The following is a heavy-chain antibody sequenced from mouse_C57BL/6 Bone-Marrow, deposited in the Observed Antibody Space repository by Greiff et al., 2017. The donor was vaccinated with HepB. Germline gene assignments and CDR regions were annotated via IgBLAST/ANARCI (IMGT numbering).Heavy chain of an antibody. D-gene: IGHD2-4*01. CDR3: ARDMNDYHFDY. Sequence: EVQLVESGGGLVKPGGSLKLSCAASGFTFSSYAMSWVRQTPEKRLEWVATISDGGSYTYYPDNVKGRFTISRDNAKNNLYLQMSHLKSEDTAMYYCARDMNDYHFDYWGQGTTLTVSS. CDR1: GFTFSSYA. V-gene: IGHV5-4*01. CDR2: ISDGGSYT. J-gene: IGHJ2*01.